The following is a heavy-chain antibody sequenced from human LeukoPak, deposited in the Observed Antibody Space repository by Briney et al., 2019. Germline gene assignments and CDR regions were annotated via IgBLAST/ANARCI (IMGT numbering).Heavy chain of an antibody. D-gene: IGHD2-2*01. J-gene: IGHJ4*02. Sequence: NSSETLSLTCAVSHYSISSGYYWGWIRQPPGKGLEWIGSIYHSGSTYYNPSLKSRVTISVDTSKNQFSLKLSSVTAADTAVYSCARDRHCSSTSCFDYWGKGTLVTVSS. CDR1: HYSISSGYY. CDR3: ARDRHCSSTSCFDY. V-gene: IGHV4-38-2*02. CDR2: IYHSGST.